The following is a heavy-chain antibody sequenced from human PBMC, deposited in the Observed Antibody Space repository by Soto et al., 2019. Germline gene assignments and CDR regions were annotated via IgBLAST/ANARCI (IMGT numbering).Heavy chain of an antibody. D-gene: IGHD2-2*01. Sequence: EVHLVESGGGLVKPGGSLRLSCEASGFTFNNAWMSWIRQAPGKGLEWVGRIKSKTDGGTIDYAAPVKGRFTISRDDSKNTLYLQMNSLRAEDTAVYYCAKDLRCSTSCYGDLDFWGQGTLVTVSS. V-gene: IGHV3-15*01. CDR2: IKSKTDGGTI. J-gene: IGHJ4*02. CDR3: AKDLRCSTSCYGDLDF. CDR1: GFTFNNAW.